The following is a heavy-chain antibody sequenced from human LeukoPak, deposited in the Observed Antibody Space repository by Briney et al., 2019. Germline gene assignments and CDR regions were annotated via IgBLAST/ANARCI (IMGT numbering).Heavy chain of an antibody. CDR3: AKEGKWELGVDY. V-gene: IGHV3-30*02. CDR2: IRYDGSNK. J-gene: IGHJ4*02. D-gene: IGHD1-26*01. CDR1: GFTFSSYG. Sequence: TGGSLRLSCAASGFTFSSYGMHWVRQAPGKGLEWVAFIRYDGSNKYYADSVKGRFTISRDNSKNTLYLQMNSLRAEDTAVYYCAKEGKWELGVDYWGQGTLVTVSS.